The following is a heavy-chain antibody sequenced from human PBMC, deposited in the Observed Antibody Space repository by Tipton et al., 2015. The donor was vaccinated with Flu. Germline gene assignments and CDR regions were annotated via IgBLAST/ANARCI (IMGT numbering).Heavy chain of an antibody. J-gene: IGHJ6*02. CDR2: IGSAGDT. CDR1: GFTFSLYD. CDR3: ARGPLPDSNWYNGMDV. Sequence: GSLRLSCAASGFTFSLYDIHWVRQVTGKSLEWVSAIGSAGDTYYSDSVKGRFTITRDNVKNSLYLQMSSLRVGDTAVYYCARGPLPDSNWYNGMDVWGQGTTVTVSS. V-gene: IGHV3-13*01. D-gene: IGHD6-13*01.